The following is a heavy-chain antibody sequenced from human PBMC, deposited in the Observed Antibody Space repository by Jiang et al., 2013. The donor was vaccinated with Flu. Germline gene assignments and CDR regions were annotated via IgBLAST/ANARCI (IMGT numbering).Heavy chain of an antibody. J-gene: IGHJ4*02. D-gene: IGHD2-2*01. V-gene: IGHV1-69*04. CDR2: IIPILGIA. CDR1: GGTFSSYA. CDR3: PRGGLDQLAPRG. Sequence: SGAEVKKPGSSVKVSCKASGGTFSSYAISWVRQAPGQGLEWMGRIIPILGIANYAQKFQGRVTITADKSTSTAYMELSSLRSEDTAVYYCPRGGLDQLAPRGWGQGTLVTVSS.